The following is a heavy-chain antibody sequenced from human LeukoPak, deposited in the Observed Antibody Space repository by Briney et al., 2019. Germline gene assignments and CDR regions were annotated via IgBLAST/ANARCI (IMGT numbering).Heavy chain of an antibody. CDR3: ATLICGGYCNNGFDN. J-gene: IGHJ4*02. V-gene: IGHV4-59*12. Sequence: SETLSLTCTVSGGSISSYYWSWIRQPPGKGLEWIGYIYYSGSTNYNPSLKSRVTISVDTSKNQFSLKLYSVTAADTAVYYCATLICGGYCNNGFDNWGQGTLVTVSS. CDR2: IYYSGST. CDR1: GGSISSYY. D-gene: IGHD2-21*01.